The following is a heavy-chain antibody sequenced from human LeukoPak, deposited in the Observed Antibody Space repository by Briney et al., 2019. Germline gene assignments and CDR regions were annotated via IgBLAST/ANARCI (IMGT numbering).Heavy chain of an antibody. CDR3: ARGALHYYDSSGYYHNWFDP. J-gene: IGHJ5*02. V-gene: IGHV1-8*01. CDR2: MNPNSGNT. D-gene: IGHD3-22*01. CDR1: GYTFTSYD. Sequence: ASVKVSCKASGYTFTSYDINWVRQATGQGLEWMGWMNPNSGNTGYAQKFQGRVTMTRNTSISTAYMELSSLRSEDTAVYYCARGALHYYDSSGYYHNWFDPWGQGTLVTVSS.